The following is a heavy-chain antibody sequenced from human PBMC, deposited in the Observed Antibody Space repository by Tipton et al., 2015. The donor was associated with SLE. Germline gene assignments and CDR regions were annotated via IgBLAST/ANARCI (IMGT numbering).Heavy chain of an antibody. D-gene: IGHD3-16*01. J-gene: IGHJ3*02. CDR2: IYYSGST. CDR1: GGSISSSSYY. Sequence: GLVKPSETLSLTCTVSGGSISSSSYYWGWIRQPPGKGLEWIVSIYYSGSTYYNPSLKSRVTKSVDTSTNQFSLKLSSVTAADTAVYYCAREGGLPRPAFDIWGQGTKVTVSS. CDR3: AREGGLPRPAFDI. V-gene: IGHV4-39*07.